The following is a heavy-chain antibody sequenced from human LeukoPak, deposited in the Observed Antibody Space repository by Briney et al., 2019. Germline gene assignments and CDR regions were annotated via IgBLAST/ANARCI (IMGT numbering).Heavy chain of an antibody. V-gene: IGHV3-23*01. CDR2: ISGSGTTT. CDR1: GFTFSTFD. CDR3: AKDQSSSD. Sequence: PGGSLRLSCVASGFTFSTFDMSWVRQPPVKGLEWVATISGSGTTTNYADSVKGRFTVSRDIFRNTLYLQMSSLRAEDTAIYYCAKDQSSSDWGQGTLVTVSS. J-gene: IGHJ4*02.